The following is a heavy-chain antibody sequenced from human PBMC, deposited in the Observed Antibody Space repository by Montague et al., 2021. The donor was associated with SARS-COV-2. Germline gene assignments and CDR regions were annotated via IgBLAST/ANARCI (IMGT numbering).Heavy chain of an antibody. CDR3: ARLGDGVVPSPILGVGPYYSYYYMDV. CDR1: GGSFSTYS. Sequence: SETLSLTCAVHGGSFSTYSWNWIRQPPGKELEWIGEIHHGGSTNYNPSLKSRATISADTSKNQFSLKLTSVAAADTAVYYCARLGDGVVPSPILGVGPYYSYYYMDVWGKGTTVTVSS. D-gene: IGHD3-10*01. V-gene: IGHV4-34*01. CDR2: IHHGGST. J-gene: IGHJ6*03.